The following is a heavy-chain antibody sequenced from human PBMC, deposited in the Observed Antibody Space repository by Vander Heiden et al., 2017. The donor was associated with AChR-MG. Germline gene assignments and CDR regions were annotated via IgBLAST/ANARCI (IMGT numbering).Heavy chain of an antibody. V-gene: IGHV4-31*03. CDR2: ISYSGST. CDR1: GGSLSIDDYK. CDR3: ARDLSVVPTFMDV. D-gene: IGHD2-2*01. Sequence: QVQLQESGPGLVKASQTLSLTCTVSGGSLSIDDYKWNWIRHHPGKGLEWIGYISYSGSTYYNPSLKSRVTISVDTSKNQFSLKLSSVTAADTAVYYCARDLSVVPTFMDVWGQGTTVTVSS. J-gene: IGHJ6*02.